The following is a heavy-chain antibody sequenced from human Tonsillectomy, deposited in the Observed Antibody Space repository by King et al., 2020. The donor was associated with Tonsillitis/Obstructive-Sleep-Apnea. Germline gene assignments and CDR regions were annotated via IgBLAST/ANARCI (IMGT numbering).Heavy chain of an antibody. CDR1: GGSISSSTYY. Sequence: LQLQESGPGLVKPSETLSLTCTVSGGSISSSTYYWGWIRQPPGKGLEWIGSIYYSVSTYYNPTLNRRFTISVDTSTNQFSLKLSSVTAADTAVYYCARRRQVGATYNFDYWGQGTLVTVSS. V-gene: IGHV4-39*01. CDR3: ARRRQVGATYNFDY. D-gene: IGHD1-26*01. J-gene: IGHJ4*02. CDR2: IYYSVST.